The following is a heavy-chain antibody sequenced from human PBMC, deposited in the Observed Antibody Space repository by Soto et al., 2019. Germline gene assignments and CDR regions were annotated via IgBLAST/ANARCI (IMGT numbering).Heavy chain of an antibody. CDR2: IIPIFGTA. CDR1: GGTFSSYA. J-gene: IGHJ4*02. V-gene: IGHV1-69*01. D-gene: IGHD3-22*01. CDR3: ARDLPYYYDSSGYHTGGY. Sequence: QVQLVQSGAEVKKPGSSVKVSCKASGGTFSSYAISWVRQAPGQGLEWMGGIIPIFGTANYAQKFQGRDTITADESTSTAYMELSSLRSEDTAVYYCARDLPYYYDSSGYHTGGYWGQGTLVTVSS.